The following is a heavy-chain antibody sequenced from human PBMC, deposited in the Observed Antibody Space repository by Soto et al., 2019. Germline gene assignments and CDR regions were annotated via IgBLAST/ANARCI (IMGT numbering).Heavy chain of an antibody. CDR1: GFTFSDYY. D-gene: IGHD3-10*01. V-gene: IGHV3-11*06. CDR3: ARDDGSYGENYYYGMDV. CDR2: ISSSSSYT. J-gene: IGHJ6*02. Sequence: GGSLRLSCAASGFTFSDYYMSWIRQAPGKGLEWVSYISSSSSYTNYADSVKGRFTISRDNAKNSLYLQMNSLRAEDTAVYYCARDDGSYGENYYYGMDVWGQGTTVTVSS.